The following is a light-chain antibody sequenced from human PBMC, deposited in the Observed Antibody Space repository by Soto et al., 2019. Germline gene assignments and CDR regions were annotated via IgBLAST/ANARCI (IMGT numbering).Light chain of an antibody. J-gene: IGKJ4*01. V-gene: IGKV1-9*01. CDR2: AAS. Sequence: IQLTQSPSSLSASVGDRVTITCRANQGISSYLAWYQQKPGKAPKLLIYAASTLQSGVPSRFSGSGSGTDFTLTISSLQPEDFAAYYCQQLNSYPLFTFGGGTKVEIK. CDR1: QGISSY. CDR3: QQLNSYPLFT.